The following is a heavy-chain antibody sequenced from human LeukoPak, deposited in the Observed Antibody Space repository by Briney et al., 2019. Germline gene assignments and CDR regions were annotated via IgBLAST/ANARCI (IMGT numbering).Heavy chain of an antibody. CDR3: ASQPGYVHGAFDY. V-gene: IGHV4-38-2*01. CDR2: IYHSGST. J-gene: IGHJ4*02. Sequence: PSETLSLTCAVSGYSISSGYYWGRIRQPPGKGLEWIGSIYHSGSTYYNPSLKSRVTISVDTSKNQFSLKLSSVTAADTAVYYCASQPGYVHGAFDYWGQGTLVTVSS. CDR1: GYSISSGYY. D-gene: IGHD3-10*02.